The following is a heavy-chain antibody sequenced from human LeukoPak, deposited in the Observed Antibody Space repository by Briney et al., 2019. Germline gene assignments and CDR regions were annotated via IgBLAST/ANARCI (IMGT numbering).Heavy chain of an antibody. D-gene: IGHD3-22*01. J-gene: IGHJ4*02. CDR1: GGSISSGGYY. CDR3: AGWNYYDSSGYRPIDY. Sequence: ASETLSLTCTVSGGSISSGGYYWSWIRQHPGKGLEWIGYIYYSGSTYYNPSLKSRVTISVDTSKNQFSLKLSSVTAADTAVYYCAGWNYYDSSGYRPIDYWGQGTLVTVSS. V-gene: IGHV4-31*03. CDR2: IYYSGST.